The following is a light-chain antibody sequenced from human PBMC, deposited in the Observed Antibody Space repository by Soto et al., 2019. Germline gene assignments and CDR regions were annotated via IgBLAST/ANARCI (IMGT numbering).Light chain of an antibody. J-gene: IGKJ1*01. CDR2: KAS. V-gene: IGKV1-5*03. CDR1: QSISSW. CDR3: QQYISYSRT. Sequence: DIQMTQSPSSVSASVGDRVTITCRASQSISSWLAWYQQKPGKAPKLLIYKASSLESGVPSRFSGSGSGTEFTLTISSLQPDDFATYYCQQYISYSRTFGQGTKVDIK.